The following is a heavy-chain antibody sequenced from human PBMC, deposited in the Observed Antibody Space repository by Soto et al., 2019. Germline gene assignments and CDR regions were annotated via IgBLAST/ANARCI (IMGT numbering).Heavy chain of an antibody. CDR1: GGSFSTYT. J-gene: IGHJ4*02. CDR3: AAVAGTSAFVGYFEY. V-gene: IGHV1-69*02. Sequence: QDLLVQSGAEVKKPGSSVKVSCKASGGSFSTYTLTWLRQAPGQGPEWMGRIIPALNIEDYAQKFQGRVTFTADTSTSTAYMELRSLRSDDTAVYYCAAVAGTSAFVGYFEYWGQGTLVTVAS. D-gene: IGHD6-19*01. CDR2: IIPALNIE.